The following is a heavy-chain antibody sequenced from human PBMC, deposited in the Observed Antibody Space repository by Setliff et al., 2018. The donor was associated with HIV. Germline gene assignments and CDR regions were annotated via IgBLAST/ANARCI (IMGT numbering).Heavy chain of an antibody. CDR3: ARGRYYYDSSGYRAFDI. D-gene: IGHD3-22*01. CDR2: MNPNSGNT. Sequence: ASVKVSCKASKYTFAAYALNWVRQAPGQGLEWMGWMNPNSGNTGYAQKFQGRVTMTRNTSISTAYMELSSLRSEDTAVYYCARGRYYYDSSGYRAFDIWGQGTMVTVSS. J-gene: IGHJ3*02. CDR1: KYTFAAYA. V-gene: IGHV1-8*02.